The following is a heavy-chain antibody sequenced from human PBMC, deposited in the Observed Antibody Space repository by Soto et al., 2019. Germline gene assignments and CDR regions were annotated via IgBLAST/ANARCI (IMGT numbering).Heavy chain of an antibody. CDR2: IGVYNGNT. CDR3: ARAKGSGYYFDY. CDR1: GYTFSDYG. V-gene: IGHV1-18*01. J-gene: IGHJ4*02. D-gene: IGHD3-10*01. Sequence: QVQLVQSGPEMKKPGASVKVSCKASGYTFSDYGITWARQAPGQGLEWMGWIGVYNGNTNYAQKLQGRVTMTTDPSTNTAYTELRGLGSDDTAVYYCARAKGSGYYFDYWGQGTLVSVSS.